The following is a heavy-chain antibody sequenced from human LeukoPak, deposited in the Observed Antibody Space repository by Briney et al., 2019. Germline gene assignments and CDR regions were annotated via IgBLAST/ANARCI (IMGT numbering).Heavy chain of an antibody. CDR2: IYDSGST. V-gene: IGHV4-59*08. J-gene: IGHJ4*02. D-gene: IGHD6-13*01. Sequence: SETLSLTCTVSGGSISSYYWNWIRQPPGKGLEWIGNIYDSGSTNYNPSLKSRVTISVDMPKSQFSLKLSSVTAADTAVYYCARGRSWLDYWGQGTLVTVSS. CDR1: GGSISSYY. CDR3: ARGRSWLDY.